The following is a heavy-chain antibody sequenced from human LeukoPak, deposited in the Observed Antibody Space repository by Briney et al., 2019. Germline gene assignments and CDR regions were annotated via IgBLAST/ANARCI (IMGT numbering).Heavy chain of an antibody. V-gene: IGHV3-21*01. CDR1: GFTFSSYS. D-gene: IGHD6-19*01. Sequence: GSLLLSCAASGFTFSSYSMNWVRPAPGKGLEWGSSISSSSSYIYYADSVKGRFTISRDNAKNSLYLQMNSLRAEDTAVYYCARDYRAVAGTLPYWGQGTLVTVSS. CDR2: ISSSSSYI. CDR3: ARDYRAVAGTLPY. J-gene: IGHJ4*02.